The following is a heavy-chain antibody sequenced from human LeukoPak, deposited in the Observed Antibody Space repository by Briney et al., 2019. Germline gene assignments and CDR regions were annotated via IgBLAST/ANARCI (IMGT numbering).Heavy chain of an antibody. Sequence: ASVKVSCKASGGTFSSYAISWVRQAPGQGLEWMGRIIPIFGTANYAQKFQGRATITTDESTSTAYMELSSLRSEDTAVYYCARGSEEYSSSWYNYYYYYMGVWGKGTTVTVSS. CDR1: GGTFSSYA. V-gene: IGHV1-69*05. D-gene: IGHD6-13*01. CDR2: IIPIFGTA. CDR3: ARGSEEYSSSWYNYYYYYMGV. J-gene: IGHJ6*03.